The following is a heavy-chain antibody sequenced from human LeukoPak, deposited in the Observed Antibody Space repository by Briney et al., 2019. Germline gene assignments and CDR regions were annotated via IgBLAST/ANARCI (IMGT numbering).Heavy chain of an antibody. CDR1: GVIISSYY. J-gene: IGHJ6*02. CDR2: IYYSRSN. Sequence: PSETLSLTCSVAGVIISSYYWRWLRPPPGKGLEWIGYIYYSRSNNYHPSLKSRVTISVETSKNQFSLKLSSVTAADTAVYYCARHGAVAGTYYYYYGMDVWGQGTTVTVSS. V-gene: IGHV4-59*08. CDR3: ARHGAVAGTYYYYYGMDV. D-gene: IGHD6-19*01.